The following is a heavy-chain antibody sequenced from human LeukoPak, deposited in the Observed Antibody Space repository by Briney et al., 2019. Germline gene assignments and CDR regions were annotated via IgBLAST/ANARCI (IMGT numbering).Heavy chain of an antibody. V-gene: IGHV1-2*02. Sequence: ASVKVSCKASGYTFTAYYIHWVRQAPGQGLEWMGWINPNSGGANYAQKFQDRVTTTRDTSISTAYMDLSRLRSDDTAVYYCARWGSSSAEFDYWGQGTLVTVSS. J-gene: IGHJ4*02. CDR1: GYTFTAYY. D-gene: IGHD6-13*01. CDR2: INPNSGGA. CDR3: ARWGSSSAEFDY.